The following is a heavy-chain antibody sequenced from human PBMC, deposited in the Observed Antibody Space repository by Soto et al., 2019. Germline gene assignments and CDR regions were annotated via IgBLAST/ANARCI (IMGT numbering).Heavy chain of an antibody. CDR1: GFPFSSYA. D-gene: IGHD3-10*01. CDR2: ISGRGGSS. Sequence: ESGGGLAQPGGSLRLSCAPSGFPFSSYAMAWVRQAPGKGLAWVSGISGRGGSSFYADSVKGRFTISRDNSKSTLYLQMSSLRAEDTAVYYCVRVAGSGGYFDFWGQGILVTVSS. V-gene: IGHV3-23*01. J-gene: IGHJ4*02. CDR3: VRVAGSGGYFDF.